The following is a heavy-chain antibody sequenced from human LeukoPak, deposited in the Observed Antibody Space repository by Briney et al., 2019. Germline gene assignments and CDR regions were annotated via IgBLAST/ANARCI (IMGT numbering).Heavy chain of an antibody. CDR1: GFTFDDYG. J-gene: IGHJ4*02. V-gene: IGHV3-9*01. D-gene: IGHD6-19*01. Sequence: GRSLRLSCAASGFTFDDYGMHWVRQAPGKGLEWVSGISWNSGSIGYADSVKGRFTISRDNAKNSLYLQMNSLRAEDTALYYCAKGVEWLVRGYFDYWGQGTLVTVSS. CDR2: ISWNSGSI. CDR3: AKGVEWLVRGYFDY.